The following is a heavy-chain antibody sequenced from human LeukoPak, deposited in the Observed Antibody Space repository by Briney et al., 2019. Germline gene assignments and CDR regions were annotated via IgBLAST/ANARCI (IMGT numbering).Heavy chain of an antibody. J-gene: IGHJ4*02. Sequence: PGGSLRLSCAASGFTVSSNYMSWVRQAPGKGLEWVSVIYSGGSTYYADCVKGRFTISRDNSKNTLYLQMNSVRAEDTAVYYCARVVPPTDYGSGSYFWDPYYFDYWGQGTLVTVSS. V-gene: IGHV3-53*01. D-gene: IGHD3-10*01. CDR2: IYSGGST. CDR3: ARVVPPTDYGSGSYFWDPYYFDY. CDR1: GFTVSSNY.